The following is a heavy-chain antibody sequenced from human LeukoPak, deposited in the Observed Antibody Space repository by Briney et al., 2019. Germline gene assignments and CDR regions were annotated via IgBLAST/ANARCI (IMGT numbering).Heavy chain of an antibody. V-gene: IGHV4-59*01. J-gene: IGHJ4*02. CDR3: ARKSDLFDI. Sequence: ASETLSLTCTVSGDSFSSFYWSWIRQSPGKGLEWIGYIHYSGTTNYNPSLRGRVIISVDTSKNKFSLKVNSVTAADTAIYYCARKSDLFDIWGPGTLVTVSS. CDR2: IHYSGTT. CDR1: GDSFSSFY.